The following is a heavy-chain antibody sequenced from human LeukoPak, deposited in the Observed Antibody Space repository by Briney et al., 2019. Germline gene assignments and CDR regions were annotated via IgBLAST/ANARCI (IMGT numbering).Heavy chain of an antibody. CDR2: INPNTGGT. CDR3: AKNKGTAAFGILFDS. Sequence: ASVKVSCKASGYTFTGYYIHWLRQTPGHGLEWMGWINPNTGGTKYAEKFQGRVTMTRDLSISIAYMDLTSLRSDDTAVYFCAKNKGTAAFGILFDSWGQGTLITVSS. D-gene: IGHD6-13*01. CDR1: GYTFTGYY. V-gene: IGHV1-2*02. J-gene: IGHJ4*02.